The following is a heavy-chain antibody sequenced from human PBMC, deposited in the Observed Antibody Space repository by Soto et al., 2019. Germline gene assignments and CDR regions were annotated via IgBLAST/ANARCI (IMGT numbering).Heavy chain of an antibody. CDR1: GGSIGSSNW. D-gene: IGHD3-10*01. Sequence: QVQLQESGPGLVKPSGTLSLTCAVSGGSIGSSNWWGWVRQPPGKGLDWFGEMYHSGNVNYNPSLKCRVTMAGDKSRNQFSLKLSSVTAADTAVSYCASLCGEGRVHYWGQGDLVTVSS. CDR2: MYHSGNV. CDR3: ASLCGEGRVHY. V-gene: IGHV4-4*02. J-gene: IGHJ4*02.